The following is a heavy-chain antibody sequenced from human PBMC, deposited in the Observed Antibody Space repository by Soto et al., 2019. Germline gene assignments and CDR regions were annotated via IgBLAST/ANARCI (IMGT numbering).Heavy chain of an antibody. Sequence: SETLSLTCTVSGGSMRNYFWTWIRQPPGKGLEWIGYIHYSGTTSFFPSYNPSLRSRATISEDTSKNQFSLKLLSVTTADTAVYFCAREYSYGLIGYYYYGMDVWGQGTTVTVSS. J-gene: IGHJ6*02. D-gene: IGHD5-18*01. CDR2: IHYSGTT. CDR1: GGSMRNYF. CDR3: AREYSYGLIGYYYYGMDV. V-gene: IGHV4-59*01.